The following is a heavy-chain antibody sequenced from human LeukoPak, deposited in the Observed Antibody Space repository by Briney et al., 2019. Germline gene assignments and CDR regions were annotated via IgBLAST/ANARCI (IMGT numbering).Heavy chain of an antibody. V-gene: IGHV1-2*02. CDR3: ATTGTSGPNWFDP. D-gene: IGHD1-1*01. Sequence: ASVTVSCKASGYTFTGHYMHWVRQAPGQGLEWMGWINPNSGGTNYAQKFQGRVTMTRDTSISTAYMELSRLRSDDTAVYYCATTGTSGPNWFDPWGQGTLVTVSS. J-gene: IGHJ5*02. CDR1: GYTFTGHY. CDR2: INPNSGGT.